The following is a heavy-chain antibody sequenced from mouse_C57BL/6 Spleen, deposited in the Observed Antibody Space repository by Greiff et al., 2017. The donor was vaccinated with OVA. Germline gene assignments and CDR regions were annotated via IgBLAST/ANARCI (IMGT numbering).Heavy chain of an antibody. V-gene: IGHV1-39*01. CDR2: INPNYGTT. Sequence: EVQLQQSGPELVKPGASVKISCQASGYSFTDYNMNWVKQSNGKSLEWIGVINPNYGTTSYNQKFKGKATLTVDQSSSTAYMQLNSLTSEDSAVYYCARRDYGSSYWYFDVWGTGTTVTVSS. D-gene: IGHD1-1*01. J-gene: IGHJ1*03. CDR1: GYSFTDYN. CDR3: ARRDYGSSYWYFDV.